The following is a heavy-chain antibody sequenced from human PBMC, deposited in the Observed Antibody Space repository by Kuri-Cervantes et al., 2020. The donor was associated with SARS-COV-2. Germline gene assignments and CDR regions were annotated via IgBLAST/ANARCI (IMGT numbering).Heavy chain of an antibody. V-gene: IGHV4-30-2*01. J-gene: IGHJ5*02. CDR2: IYHSGST. Sequence: LRLSCAVSGGSVSSGGYSWSWIRQPPGKGLEWIGYIYHSGSTYYNPFLKSRVTISVDRSKNQFSLKLSSVTAADTAVYYCAKDIGVVPAASTLAWFDPWGQGTLVTVSS. CDR1: GGSVSSGGYS. CDR3: AKDIGVVPAASTLAWFDP. D-gene: IGHD2-2*01.